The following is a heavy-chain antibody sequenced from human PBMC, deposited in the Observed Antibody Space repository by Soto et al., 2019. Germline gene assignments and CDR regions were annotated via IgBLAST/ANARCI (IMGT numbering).Heavy chain of an antibody. CDR1: GFIFNHYG. CDR2: IWYGGSKN. Sequence: QVQRVEAGGGAVQPGRSLRLSCAASGFIFNHYGFHWFRQAPDEGLEWVAVIWYGGSKNYYADSVKGRFTIYRDGTTNTLYLQMNSLRAGDTAVYHCARYIGRFCSGSSAVDYWGLGTLVTVSS. V-gene: IGHV3-33*01. CDR3: ARYIGRFCSGSSAVDY. D-gene: IGHD3-10*02. J-gene: IGHJ4*02.